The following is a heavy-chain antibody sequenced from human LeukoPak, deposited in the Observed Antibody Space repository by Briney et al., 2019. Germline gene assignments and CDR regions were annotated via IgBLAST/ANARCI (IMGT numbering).Heavy chain of an antibody. CDR1: GYTFTGYY. D-gene: IGHD1-7*01. CDR3: ARDPLLTGTGFDP. Sequence: ASVKVSCKASGYTFTGYYMHWVRQAPGQGLEWMGWINPNSGGTNYAQKFQGRVTMTRDTSISTAYMELSRLRSDDTAVYYCARDPLLTGTGFDPWGQGTLVTVSS. V-gene: IGHV1-2*02. J-gene: IGHJ5*02. CDR2: INPNSGGT.